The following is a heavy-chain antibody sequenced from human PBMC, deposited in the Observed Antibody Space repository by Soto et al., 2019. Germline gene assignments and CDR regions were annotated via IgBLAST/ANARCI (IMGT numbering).Heavy chain of an antibody. CDR3: ARDSYCSSTSCSYLYFDY. Sequence: ASVKVSCKASGGTFSSYAISWVRQAPGQGLEWMGGIIPIFGTANYEQKFQGRVTITADESTSTAYMELSSLRSEDTAVYYCARDSYCSSTSCSYLYFDYWGQGTLVTVSS. J-gene: IGHJ4*02. CDR2: IIPIFGTA. D-gene: IGHD2-2*01. CDR1: GGTFSSYA. V-gene: IGHV1-69*13.